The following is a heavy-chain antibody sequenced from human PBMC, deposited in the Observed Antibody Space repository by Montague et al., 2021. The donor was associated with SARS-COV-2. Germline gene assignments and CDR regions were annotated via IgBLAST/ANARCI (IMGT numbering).Heavy chain of an antibody. CDR2: TYYRSKWYY. CDR1: GDSVSSNTAA. Sequence: CAISGDSVSSNTAAWNWIRQSPSRGLEWLGRTYYRSKWYYDYAVSVKSRVTISPDTSMNQFSLQLSSVTPEDRAVYYCARDPRYSLSWSFDYWGQGTLVTVSS. V-gene: IGHV6-1*01. CDR3: ARDPRYSLSWSFDY. J-gene: IGHJ4*02. D-gene: IGHD6-13*01.